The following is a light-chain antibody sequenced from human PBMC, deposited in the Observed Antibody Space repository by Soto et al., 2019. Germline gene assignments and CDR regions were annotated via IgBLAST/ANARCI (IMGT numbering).Light chain of an antibody. V-gene: IGKV2-28*01. CDR3: MQALETPIT. CDR2: LGS. Sequence: DIVMTQSPLFLPVTPGEPASISCRSSQTLLHSNGYKYLDWYLQKPGQSPQLLIYLGSNRASGVPDRFSGSGSGTDYTLKISRVEAEDIGVYYCMQALETPITFGQGTRLEIK. J-gene: IGKJ5*01. CDR1: QTLLHSNGYKY.